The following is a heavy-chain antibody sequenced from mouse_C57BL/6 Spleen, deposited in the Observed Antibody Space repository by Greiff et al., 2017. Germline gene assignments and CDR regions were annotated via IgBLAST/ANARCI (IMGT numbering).Heavy chain of an antibody. CDR3: ARRGFYGGSMDY. D-gene: IGHD1-2*01. J-gene: IGHJ4*01. V-gene: IGHV1-69*01. CDR1: GYTFTSYW. Sequence: VQLQQPGAELVMPGASVKLSCTASGYTFTSYWMHWVKQRPGQGLEWIGEIDPSDSDTNYTQKFKGKSTLTVDKSSSTAYMQLSSLTSEDSAVYYCARRGFYGGSMDYWGQGTSVTVSS. CDR2: IDPSDSDT.